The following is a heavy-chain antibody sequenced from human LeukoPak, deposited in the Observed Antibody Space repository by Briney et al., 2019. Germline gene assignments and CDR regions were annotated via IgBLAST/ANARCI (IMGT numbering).Heavy chain of an antibody. CDR1: GGSFSGYY. CDR3: ARGENSGGTDY. Sequence: SETLSLTCAVYGGSFSGYYWSWIRQPPGEGLEWIGEINHSGSTNYNPSLKSRVTISVDTSKNQFSLKLSSVTAADTAVYYCARGENSGGTDYWGQGTLVTVSS. J-gene: IGHJ4*02. V-gene: IGHV4-34*01. CDR2: INHSGST. D-gene: IGHD2-15*01.